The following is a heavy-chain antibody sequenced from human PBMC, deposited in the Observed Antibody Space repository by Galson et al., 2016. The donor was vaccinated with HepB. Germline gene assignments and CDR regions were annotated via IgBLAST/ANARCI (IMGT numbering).Heavy chain of an antibody. D-gene: IGHD6-6*01. CDR1: GYTFTNYA. CDR3: ARARVPPDALDV. J-gene: IGHJ6*02. V-gene: IGHV1-3*04. Sequence: SVKVSCKASGYTFTNYAMHWVRQAPGQRLEWMGWINTGDGYTKYSQKFQGRVIITRDTSASTGYMEMSSLTSEDTAVYYRARARVPPDALDVWGQGTTVTVSS. CDR2: INTGDGYT.